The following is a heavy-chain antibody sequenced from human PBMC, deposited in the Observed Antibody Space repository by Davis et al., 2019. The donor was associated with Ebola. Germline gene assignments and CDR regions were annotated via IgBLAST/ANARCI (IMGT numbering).Heavy chain of an antibody. CDR3: ARLPANFYYYGMDV. CDR2: IYYSGST. CDR1: GGSVSSGSYY. V-gene: IGHV4-61*01. D-gene: IGHD2-2*01. J-gene: IGHJ6*02. Sequence: SETLSLTCTVSGGSVSSGSYYWSWIRQPPGKGLEWIGYIYYSGSTNYNPSLKSRVTISVDTSKNQFSLKLSSVTAADTAVYYCARLPANFYYYGMDVWGQGTTVTVSS.